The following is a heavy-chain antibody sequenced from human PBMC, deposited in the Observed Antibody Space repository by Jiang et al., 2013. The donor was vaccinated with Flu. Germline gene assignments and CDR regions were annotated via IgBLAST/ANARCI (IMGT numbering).Heavy chain of an antibody. V-gene: IGHV2-70*12. CDR1: GFSITTNGVS. CDR2: IDWDDDK. CDR3: AHHHYSSSWPYYYYGMDV. J-gene: IGHJ6*02. D-gene: IGHD6-19*01. Sequence: PTQTLTLTCTFSGFSITTNGVSVSWIRQPPGKALEWLALIDWDDDKYYSTSLKTRLRISKDTSKKQVVLTMTNMDPVDTATYYCAHHHYSSSWPYYYYGMDVWGQGTTVTGLL.